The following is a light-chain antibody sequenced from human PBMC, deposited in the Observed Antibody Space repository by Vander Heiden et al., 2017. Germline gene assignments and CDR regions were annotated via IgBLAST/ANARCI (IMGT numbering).Light chain of an antibody. CDR1: NINSKS. J-gene: IGLJ3*02. CDR2: YDN. CDR3: QVWDANSDHFWV. V-gene: IGLV3-21*04. Sequence: SYVLTQPPTVSVAPGKTANITGAGKNINSKSVHWYQQKPGRAPVLIIYYDNDRPSGIPERFSGSNSGNTATLTISRVEAGDEADYSCQVWDANSDHFWVFGGGTKLTVL.